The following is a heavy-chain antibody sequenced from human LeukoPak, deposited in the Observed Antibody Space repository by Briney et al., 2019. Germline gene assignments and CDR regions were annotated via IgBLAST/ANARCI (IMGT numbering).Heavy chain of an antibody. Sequence: ASVKVSCKTSGYTFTGCYMHWVRQAPGQGLEWMGWINPNSGGTNYAQKFQGRVTMTRDTSISTAYMELSRLRSDDTAVYYCARVSWELHAHYFDYWGQGTLVTVSS. CDR1: GYTFTGCY. J-gene: IGHJ4*02. CDR2: INPNSGGT. CDR3: ARVSWELHAHYFDY. V-gene: IGHV1-2*02. D-gene: IGHD1-26*01.